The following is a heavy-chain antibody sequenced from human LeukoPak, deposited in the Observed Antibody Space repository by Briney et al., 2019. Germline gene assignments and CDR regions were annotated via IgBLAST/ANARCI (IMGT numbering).Heavy chain of an antibody. J-gene: IGHJ4*02. V-gene: IGHV4-34*01. CDR1: GGSFIGYY. Sequence: SETLSLTCAVSGGSFIGYYWSWIRQPPGKGLEWMGEINHRGGANHNPSPKSHVTISADTPKCLFSPKMESAASPGTAVYYCAGVSLRVLEAFDYWGQGTLVTVSS. CDR2: INHRGGA. CDR3: AGVSLRVLEAFDY. D-gene: IGHD3-3*01.